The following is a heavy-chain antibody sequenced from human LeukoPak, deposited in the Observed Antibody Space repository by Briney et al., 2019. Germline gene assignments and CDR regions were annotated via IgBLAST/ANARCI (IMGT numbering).Heavy chain of an antibody. CDR3: VKGFVHPTYYFDY. CDR1: GFTFSNYA. CDR2: ITGSGDGT. D-gene: IGHD3-10*01. Sequence: GGSLRLSCAASGFTFSNYAMMWVRQAPGKRLEWVSSITGSGDGTYYADSVRGRFTISRDNSENTLYLQLNSLRAEDTAVYFCVKGFVHPTYYFDYWGQGTLVTVSS. V-gene: IGHV3-23*01. J-gene: IGHJ4*02.